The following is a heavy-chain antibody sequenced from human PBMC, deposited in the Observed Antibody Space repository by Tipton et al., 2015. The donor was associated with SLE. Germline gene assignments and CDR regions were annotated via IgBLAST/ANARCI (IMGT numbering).Heavy chain of an antibody. CDR3: ARNSDAFDI. CDR2: INHSGST. V-gene: IGHV4-34*01. D-gene: IGHD4-23*01. J-gene: IGHJ3*02. Sequence: TLSLTCAVYGGSFSGYYWSWIRQPPGKGLEWIGEINHSGSTKYSPSPKSRVTISVDTSKNQFSLKLSSVTAADTAVYYCARNSDAFDIWGQGTMVTVSS. CDR1: GGSFSGYY.